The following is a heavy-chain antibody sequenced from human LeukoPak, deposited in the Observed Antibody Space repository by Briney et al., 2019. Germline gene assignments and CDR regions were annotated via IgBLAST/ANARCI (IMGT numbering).Heavy chain of an antibody. J-gene: IGHJ6*03. Sequence: SETLSLTCAVYGGSFSGYYWSWIRQPPGKGLEWIGEINHSGSTNYNPSLKSRVTISVDTSKNQFSLKLSSVTAADTAVYYCARSGPMVRDRRYYYYYYYMDIWGQGTMVTVSS. V-gene: IGHV4-34*01. CDR2: INHSGST. D-gene: IGHD3-10*01. CDR1: GGSFSGYY. CDR3: ARSGPMVRDRRYYYYYYYMDI.